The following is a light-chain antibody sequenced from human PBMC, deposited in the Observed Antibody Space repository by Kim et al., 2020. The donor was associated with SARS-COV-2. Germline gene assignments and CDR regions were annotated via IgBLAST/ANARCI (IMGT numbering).Light chain of an antibody. Sequence: EIVLTQSPGTLSLSPGERATLSCRASQSVSSSYLAWYQQKPGQAPSLLIYGASSRATGIPDRFSGSGSGTDFTLTISRLEPEDFAVYYCQQYGSSPPITFGQGTKVDIK. J-gene: IGKJ1*01. CDR2: GAS. CDR3: QQYGSSPPIT. CDR1: QSVSSSY. V-gene: IGKV3-20*01.